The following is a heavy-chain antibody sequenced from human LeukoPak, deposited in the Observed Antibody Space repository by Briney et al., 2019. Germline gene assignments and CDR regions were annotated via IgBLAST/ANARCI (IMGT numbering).Heavy chain of an antibody. CDR1: GYTFTGYY. Sequence: ASVKVSCKASGYTFTGYYMHWVRQAPGQGLEWMGWISAYNGNTNYAQKVQGRVTMTTDTSTNTAYMELRSLRSDDTAVYYCARRPHYLYYYYMDVWGKGTTVTVSS. V-gene: IGHV1-18*04. D-gene: IGHD3-10*01. CDR2: ISAYNGNT. J-gene: IGHJ6*03. CDR3: ARRPHYLYYYYMDV.